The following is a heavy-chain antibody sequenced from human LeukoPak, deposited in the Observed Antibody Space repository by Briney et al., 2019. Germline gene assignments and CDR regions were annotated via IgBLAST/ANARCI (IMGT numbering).Heavy chain of an antibody. J-gene: IGHJ5*02. Sequence: ASVKVSCKASGYTFTGYYMHWVRQAPGQGLEWMGWINPNSGGTNYAQKFQGRVTMTRDTSISTAYMELSRLRSDDTAVYYCARSMGYGEPYNWFDPWGQGTLVTVSS. CDR3: ARSMGYGEPYNWFDP. CDR2: INPNSGGT. D-gene: IGHD1-14*01. CDR1: GYTFTGYY. V-gene: IGHV1-2*02.